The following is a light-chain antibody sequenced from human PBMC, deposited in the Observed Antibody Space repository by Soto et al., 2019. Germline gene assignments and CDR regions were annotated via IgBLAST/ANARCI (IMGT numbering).Light chain of an antibody. V-gene: IGKV3-11*01. CDR2: DSS. CDR3: QQRSNWPRT. J-gene: IGKJ1*01. Sequence: EIVLTQSPATLSLSPGERATLSCRASQSVRSYLAWYQQKPGQAPRLLIYDSSNRAAGIPARFSGSGSGTDFTLTISSLAPEDFAVYYCQQRSNWPRTFGQGTKVEIK. CDR1: QSVRSY.